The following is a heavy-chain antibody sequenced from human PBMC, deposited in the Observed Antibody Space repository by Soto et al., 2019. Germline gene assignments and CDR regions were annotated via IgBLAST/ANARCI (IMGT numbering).Heavy chain of an antibody. CDR2: IIPIFGTA. J-gene: IGHJ6*02. V-gene: IGHV1-69*13. CDR1: GGTFSSYA. Sequence: GASVKVSCKASGGTFSSYAISWVRQAPGQGLEWIGGIIPIFGTANYAQKFQGRVTITADESTSTAYMELSSLRSEDTAVYYCARIVDTAMVKPPSYYYYGMDVWGQGTTVTVSS. CDR3: ARIVDTAMVKPPSYYYYGMDV. D-gene: IGHD5-18*01.